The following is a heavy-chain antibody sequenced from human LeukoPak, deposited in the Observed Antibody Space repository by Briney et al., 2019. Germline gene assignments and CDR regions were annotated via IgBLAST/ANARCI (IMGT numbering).Heavy chain of an antibody. CDR3: TRESGAFSPFGF. Sequence: PSEALSLTCAVSGGSITTTNWWSWVRPPPGKGLEWIGEVNLSGATNYNLSLERRASMSVDKSKNHLSVEVTSVTAADTAIYYCTRESGAFSPFGFWGQGTLVTVSS. V-gene: IGHV4-4*02. D-gene: IGHD1-26*01. CDR1: GGSITTTNW. J-gene: IGHJ4*02. CDR2: VNLSGAT.